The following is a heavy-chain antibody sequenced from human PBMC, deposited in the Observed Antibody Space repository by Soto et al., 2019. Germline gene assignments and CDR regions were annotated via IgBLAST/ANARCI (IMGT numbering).Heavy chain of an antibody. V-gene: IGHV1-69*13. D-gene: IGHD2-15*01. CDR3: ASCHGGSCLARLDY. J-gene: IGHJ4*02. CDR1: GGTFSSYA. CDR2: IIPIFGTA. Sequence: SVKVSCKASGGTFSSYAISWVRQAPGQGLEWMGGIIPIFGTANYAQKFQGRVTITADESTSTAYMELSSLRSEDTAVYYCASCHGGSCLARLDYWGQGTLVTVS.